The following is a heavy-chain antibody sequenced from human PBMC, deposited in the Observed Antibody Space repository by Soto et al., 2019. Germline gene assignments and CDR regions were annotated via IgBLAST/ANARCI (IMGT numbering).Heavy chain of an antibody. Sequence: QVQLQESGPGLVKPSRTLSLSCAVSGGSISSSHWWTWVRQPPGKGLEWIGEIYHSGSTNYNPSLKSRVTIPVDTARNQFSLNLSSVTAADTAVYYCASSGGGEDYWGQGILVTVSS. D-gene: IGHD3-16*01. CDR1: GGSISSSHW. J-gene: IGHJ4*02. CDR3: ASSGGGEDY. V-gene: IGHV4-4*02. CDR2: IYHSGST.